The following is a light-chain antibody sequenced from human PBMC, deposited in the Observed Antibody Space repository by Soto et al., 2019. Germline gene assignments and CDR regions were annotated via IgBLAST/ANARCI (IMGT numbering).Light chain of an antibody. J-gene: IGKJ2*01. Sequence: EIVMTQSPATLSVSPGASATLSCRASQSISSELAWYQQKPGQPPRLLIYGASTRATGVPARFTGSGSGSDFTLTISGLQSEDFAVYYCQQGHNWPLTFGQGTRLDI. CDR1: QSISSE. V-gene: IGKV3-15*01. CDR2: GAS. CDR3: QQGHNWPLT.